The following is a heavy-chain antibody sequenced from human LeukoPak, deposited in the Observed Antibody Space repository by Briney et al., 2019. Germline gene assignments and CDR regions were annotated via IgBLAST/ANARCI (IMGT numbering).Heavy chain of an antibody. CDR1: GFTFNSYW. CDR2: VSPDESDK. J-gene: IGHJ4*02. Sequence: GGSLRLSGAAPGFTFNSYWMSWVRQAPGMGLEWVAHVSPDESDKYYVDSVKGRFPISRDNGKNSLSLQRNTLSAEDTAIYYCFACSSGHNRWGQGTLVTVSS. CDR3: FACSSGHNR. D-gene: IGHD1-14*01. V-gene: IGHV3-7*01.